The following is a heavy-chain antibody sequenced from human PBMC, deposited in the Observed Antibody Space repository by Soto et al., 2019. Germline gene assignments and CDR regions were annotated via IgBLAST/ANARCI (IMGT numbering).Heavy chain of an antibody. CDR2: NYHSGST. Sequence: SETLSLTCAVSGGSISSSNWWSWVRQPPGKGLEWIGENYHSGSTNYNPSLKSRVTISVDKSKNQFSLKLSSVTAADTAVYYCARGGDSSGYFDGNWFDPWGQGTLVTVSS. CDR3: ARGGDSSGYFDGNWFDP. V-gene: IGHV4-4*02. J-gene: IGHJ5*02. D-gene: IGHD3-22*01. CDR1: GGSISSSNW.